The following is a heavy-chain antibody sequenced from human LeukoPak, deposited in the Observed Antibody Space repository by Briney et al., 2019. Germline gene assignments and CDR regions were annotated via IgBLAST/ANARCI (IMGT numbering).Heavy chain of an antibody. J-gene: IGHJ3*02. CDR2: IKSKTDGGTT. V-gene: IGHV3-15*07. D-gene: IGHD3-22*01. Sequence: GGSLRLSCAASEFTFSSYSMNWVRQAPGKGLEWVGRIKSKTDGGTTDYAAPVKGRFTISRDDSKNTLYLQMNSLKTEDTAVYYCTTGGYYDSSGYTDAFDIWGQGTMVTVSS. CDR1: EFTFSSYS. CDR3: TTGGYYDSSGYTDAFDI.